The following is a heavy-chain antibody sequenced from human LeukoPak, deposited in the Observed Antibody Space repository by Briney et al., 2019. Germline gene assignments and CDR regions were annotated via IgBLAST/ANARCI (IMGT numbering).Heavy chain of an antibody. CDR3: ARIVGATPGPFDY. D-gene: IGHD1-26*01. CDR2: IYYSGST. V-gene: IGHV4-39*01. Sequence: PSETLSLTCTVSGGSISSSSYYWGGIRQPPGKGLEWIGSIYYSGSTYYNPSLKSRVTISVDTSKNQFSLKLSSVTAADAAVYCCARIVGATPGPFDYWGQGTLVTVSS. CDR1: GGSISSSSYY. J-gene: IGHJ4*02.